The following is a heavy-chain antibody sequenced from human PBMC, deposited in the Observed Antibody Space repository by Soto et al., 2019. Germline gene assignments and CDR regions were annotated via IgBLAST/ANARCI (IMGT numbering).Heavy chain of an antibody. CDR2: IYYSGST. J-gene: IGHJ4*02. CDR3: ARAPRGNYGYPSSFDY. V-gene: IGHV4-59*01. D-gene: IGHD3-10*01. CDR1: GGSISSYY. Sequence: QVQLQESGPGLVKPSETLSLTCTVSGGSISSYYWSWIRQPPGKGLEWIGYIYYSGSTNYNPSLKSRVTISVATSKHQSSLTLSSVTAADTAVYYCARAPRGNYGYPSSFDYWGQGTLVTVSS.